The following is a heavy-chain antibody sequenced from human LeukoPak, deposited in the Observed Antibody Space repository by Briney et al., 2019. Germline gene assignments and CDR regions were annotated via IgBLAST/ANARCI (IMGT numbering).Heavy chain of an antibody. CDR2: MWYDGSNK. CDR1: GFTFRSYG. D-gene: IGHD5-18*01. CDR3: ARAGNTAMVRALDY. J-gene: IGHJ4*02. Sequence: GGSLRLSCAVSGFTFRSYGMHWVRQVPGKGLEWVAVMWYDGSNKYYADSVKGRFTISRDNSKNTLYVQMNSLRVEDTAVYYCARAGNTAMVRALDYWGQGILVTVSS. V-gene: IGHV3-33*01.